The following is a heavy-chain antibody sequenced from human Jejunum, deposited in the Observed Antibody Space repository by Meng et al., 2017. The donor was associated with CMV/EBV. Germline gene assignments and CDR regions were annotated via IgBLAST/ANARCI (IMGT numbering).Heavy chain of an antibody. Sequence: LACAASGFTFSSYMMHWVRQDPEKGLVWVSRINSYGRGTMYADSVKGRFTISRDNVQNTVYLQMNSLRVEDTAIYYCAAGIATPWDYWGQGTLVTVSS. J-gene: IGHJ4*02. CDR3: AAGIATPWDY. D-gene: IGHD6-13*01. V-gene: IGHV3-74*03. CDR1: GFTFSSYM. CDR2: INSYGRGT.